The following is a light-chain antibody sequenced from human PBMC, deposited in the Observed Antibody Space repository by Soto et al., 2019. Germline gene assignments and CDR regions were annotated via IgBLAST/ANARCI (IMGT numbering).Light chain of an antibody. J-gene: IGKJ5*01. CDR1: QSVITN. CDR2: GAY. V-gene: IGKV3-15*01. Sequence: EIVLTQSPDTLSLSPGDTATLSCRASQSVITNLAWYQQKPGQPPRLLIYGAYTRATDIPARFSGSGSGTEFTLTIIGLQSEDFAVYYCQQYNNWPPYTFGQGTRLEI. CDR3: QQYNNWPPYT.